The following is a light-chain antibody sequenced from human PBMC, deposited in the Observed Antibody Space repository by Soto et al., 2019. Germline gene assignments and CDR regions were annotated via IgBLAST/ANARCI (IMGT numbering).Light chain of an antibody. J-gene: IGKJ1*01. CDR1: ASVVSNY. Sequence: LVLTLSRVTFAKSPRERATLSCSATASVVSNYLAWYQLKPGQAPRLLIYDASSRATGIPDRFSGSGSGTDFTLTISRLEPEDFAVYYCQQDGSRRCTFGQGTNVDI. CDR3: QQDGSRRCT. CDR2: DAS. V-gene: IGKV3-20*01.